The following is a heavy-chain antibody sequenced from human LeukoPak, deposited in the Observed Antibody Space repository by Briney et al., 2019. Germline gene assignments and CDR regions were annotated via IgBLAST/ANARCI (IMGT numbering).Heavy chain of an antibody. CDR3: ARGHSSGGNWFDP. J-gene: IGHJ5*02. D-gene: IGHD6-19*01. CDR2: IYHSGST. V-gene: IGHV4-38-2*02. Sequence: SETLSLTCTVSGYSISSGYYWGWIRQPPGKGLEWIGSIYHSGSTYYNPSLKSRVTISVDTSKNQFSLKRSSVTAADTAVYYCARGHSSGGNWFDPWGQGTLVTVSS. CDR1: GYSISSGYY.